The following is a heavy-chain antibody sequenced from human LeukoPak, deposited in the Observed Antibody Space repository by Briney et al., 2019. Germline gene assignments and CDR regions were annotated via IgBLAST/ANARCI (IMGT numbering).Heavy chain of an antibody. CDR1: GFTFSSYA. Sequence: GGSLRLSCAASGFTFSSYAMSWVRQAPGKGLEWVSAISGSGGSTYYADSVKGRFTISRDNSKNTLYLQMNSLRAEDTAVYYCAKDRVSSGWPSAEYFQHWGQGTLVTVSS. CDR3: AKDRVSSGWPSAEYFQH. D-gene: IGHD6-19*01. V-gene: IGHV3-23*01. CDR2: ISGSGGST. J-gene: IGHJ1*01.